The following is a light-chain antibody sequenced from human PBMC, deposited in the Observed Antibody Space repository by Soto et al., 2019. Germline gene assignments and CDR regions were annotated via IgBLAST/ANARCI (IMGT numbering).Light chain of an antibody. Sequence: DIQMTQSPSIVSASVGDRVTITCRASQTIGTRLAWYQRKPGKALKFLIYDASTLESGVPSRFSGSGSGTEFTLTISSLQPDDLATYYCQQYHSLSTFGQGTNLEIK. V-gene: IGKV1-5*01. CDR2: DAS. J-gene: IGKJ2*01. CDR3: QQYHSLST. CDR1: QTIGTR.